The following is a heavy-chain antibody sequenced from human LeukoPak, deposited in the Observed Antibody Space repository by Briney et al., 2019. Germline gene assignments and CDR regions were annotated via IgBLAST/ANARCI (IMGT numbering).Heavy chain of an antibody. J-gene: IGHJ4*02. D-gene: IGHD1-7*01. V-gene: IGHV4-31*03. CDR3: ARVSQLRGGLFDY. CDR1: GGSISSGGYY. CDR2: IYYSGST. Sequence: SETLSLTCTVSGGSISSGGYYWSWIRQHPEKGLEWIGYIYYSGSTYYNPSLKSRVTISVDTSKNQFSLKLSSVTAADTAVYYCARVSQLRGGLFDYWGQGTLVTVSS.